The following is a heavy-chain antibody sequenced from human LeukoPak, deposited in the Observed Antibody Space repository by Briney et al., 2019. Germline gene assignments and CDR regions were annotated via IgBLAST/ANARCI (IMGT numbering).Heavy chain of an antibody. J-gene: IGHJ4*02. CDR1: GFTLHSCA. V-gene: IGHV3-23*01. CDR3: AKQRPYYDFWGPFDY. Sequence: PGGSLRLSCAAFGFTLHSCAMSWVRQAPGKGPEWVAIISASGGRTYHADSVQGRFIISRDTSDNTVYHHMNSLRAEDTAVYYCAKQRPYYDFWGPFDYWGQGIPVLVSS. CDR2: ISASGGRT. D-gene: IGHD3/OR15-3a*01.